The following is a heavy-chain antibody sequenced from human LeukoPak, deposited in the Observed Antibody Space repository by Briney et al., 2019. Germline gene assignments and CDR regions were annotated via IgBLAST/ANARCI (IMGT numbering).Heavy chain of an antibody. CDR2: IYTSGST. V-gene: IGHV4-4*09. Sequence: SETLSLTCTVSGGSISSYYWSWIRQPPGKGLEWIGYIYTSGSTNYNPSLKSRVTISVDTSKNQFSLKLSSATAADTAVYYCSSGSYLAFQHWGQGTLVTVSS. J-gene: IGHJ1*01. CDR1: GGSISSYY. CDR3: SSGSYLAFQH. D-gene: IGHD1-26*01.